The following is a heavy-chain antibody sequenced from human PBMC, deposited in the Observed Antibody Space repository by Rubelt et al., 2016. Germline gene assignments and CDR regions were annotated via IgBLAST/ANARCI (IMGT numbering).Heavy chain of an antibody. J-gene: IGHJ4*02. D-gene: IGHD1-26*01. CDR3: AKGSGNTSGPIN. Sequence: EVRLLESGGGLVQPGGSLRLSCVASGFTFSNYPMTWVRQAPGKGLEWVSGISGNGGTTYYADSVQGRLTISRENSRKTVYLEMDSLRAEDTAVYYCAKGSGNTSGPINWGQGTLVTVSS. V-gene: IGHV3-23*01. CDR1: GFTFSNYP. CDR2: ISGNGGTT.